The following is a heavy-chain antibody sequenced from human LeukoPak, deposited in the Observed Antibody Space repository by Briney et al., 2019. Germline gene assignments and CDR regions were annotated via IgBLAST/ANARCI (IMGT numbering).Heavy chain of an antibody. CDR1: GFTFTTYW. CDR3: TTDIRQWERAYDI. Sequence: GGSLRLSRAASGFTFTTYWMSWVRQAPGKGLEWVGRIKSKTDGGTTDYAAPVKGRFTISRDDSKNTLYLQMNSLKTEDTAVYYCTTDIRQWERAYDIWGQGTMVTVSS. J-gene: IGHJ3*02. V-gene: IGHV3-15*01. CDR2: IKSKTDGGTT. D-gene: IGHD1-26*01.